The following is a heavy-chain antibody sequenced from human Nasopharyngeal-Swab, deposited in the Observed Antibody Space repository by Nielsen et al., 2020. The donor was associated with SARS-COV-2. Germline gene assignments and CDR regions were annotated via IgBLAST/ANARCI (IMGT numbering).Heavy chain of an antibody. CDR2: ISGNGGT. V-gene: IGHV3-23*01. Sequence: GESLKISCAASGFTFGSYGMSWVRQAPGNGLEWVSYISGNGGTYYADSVKGRFTISRDNSKNTLYLQMNSLRAEDTAVYYCARALWGSYYYGMDVWGQGTTVTVSS. D-gene: IGHD7-27*01. J-gene: IGHJ6*02. CDR1: GFTFGSYG. CDR3: ARALWGSYYYGMDV.